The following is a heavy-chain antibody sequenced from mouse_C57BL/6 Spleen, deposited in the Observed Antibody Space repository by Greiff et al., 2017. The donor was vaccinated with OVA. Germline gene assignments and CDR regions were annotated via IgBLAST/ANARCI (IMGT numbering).Heavy chain of an antibody. CDR3: ARHEGGYYRYFDV. CDR2: ISSGGSYT. V-gene: IGHV5-6*01. D-gene: IGHD1-1*02. CDR1: GFTFSSYG. J-gene: IGHJ1*03. Sequence: EVMLVESGGDLVKPGGSLKLSCAASGFTFSSYGMSWVRQTPAKRLEWVATISSGGSYTYYPDSVKGRFTISRDNAKNTLYLQMSSLKSEDTAMYYCARHEGGYYRYFDVWGTGTTVTVSS.